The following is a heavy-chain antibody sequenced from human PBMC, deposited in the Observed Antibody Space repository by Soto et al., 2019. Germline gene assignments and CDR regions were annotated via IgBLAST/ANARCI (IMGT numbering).Heavy chain of an antibody. CDR3: ARAAYTNWAFYYGMDV. D-gene: IGHD7-27*01. CDR1: GFTFSSYA. J-gene: IGHJ6*02. V-gene: IGHV3-30-3*01. CDR2: ISYDGSKK. Sequence: PGGSLRLSCAASGFTFSSYAMHWVRQAPGKGLEWLTVISYDGSKKYYADSMKGRFTVSRDNSKNTLYLQINSLRAEDTAVYYCARAAYTNWAFYYGMDVWGQGTTVTVSS.